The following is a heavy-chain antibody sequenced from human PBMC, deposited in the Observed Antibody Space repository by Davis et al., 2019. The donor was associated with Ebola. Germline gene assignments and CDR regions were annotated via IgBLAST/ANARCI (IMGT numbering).Heavy chain of an antibody. D-gene: IGHD1-1*01. Sequence: ASVKVSCKASGYTFTGYYMHWVRQAPGQGLEWMGWINPHNNNTNYAQNVQSRVTMTTDTSTRTAYMEVGSLRSDDTAVYYCARAQFPTTSDHWGQGTLVTVSS. CDR2: INPHNNNT. V-gene: IGHV1-18*04. CDR3: ARAQFPTTSDH. CDR1: GYTFTGYY. J-gene: IGHJ4*02.